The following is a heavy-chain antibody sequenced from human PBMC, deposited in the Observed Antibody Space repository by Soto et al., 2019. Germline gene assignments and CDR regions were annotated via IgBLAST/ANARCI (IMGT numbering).Heavy chain of an antibody. V-gene: IGHV4-4*07. Sequence: SETLSLTCTVSGGSISSYYCSWIRQAAGKGLEWIGRIDTSGTTNYTPSLRSRVTMSVDASKNQFSLNLSSVTAADTAVYFCARGPRGYVYYHGMDVWGQGTTVTVSS. CDR3: ARGPRGYVYYHGMDV. CDR1: GGSISSYY. CDR2: IDTSGTT. J-gene: IGHJ6*02. D-gene: IGHD3-16*01.